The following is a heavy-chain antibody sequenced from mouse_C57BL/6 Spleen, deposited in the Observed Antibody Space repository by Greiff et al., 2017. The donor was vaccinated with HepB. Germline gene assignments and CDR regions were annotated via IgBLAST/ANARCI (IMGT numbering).Heavy chain of an antibody. V-gene: IGHV5-6*01. CDR3: ARPYYYDYDGSYFDY. CDR1: GFTFSSYG. CDR2: ISSGGSYT. Sequence: EVKVVESGGDLVKPGGSLKLSCAASGFTFSSYGMSWVRQTPDKRLEWVATISSGGSYTYYPDSVKGRFTISRDNAKNTLYLQMSSLKSEDTAMYYCARPYYYDYDGSYFDYWGQGTTLTVSS. J-gene: IGHJ2*01. D-gene: IGHD2-4*01.